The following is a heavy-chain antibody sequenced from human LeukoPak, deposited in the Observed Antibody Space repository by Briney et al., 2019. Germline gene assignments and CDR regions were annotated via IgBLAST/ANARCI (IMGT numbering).Heavy chain of an antibody. D-gene: IGHD6-19*01. CDR3: ARSSSGWWYFDY. CDR1: GYTFTGYY. J-gene: IGHJ4*02. Sequence: ASVKVSCKASGYTFTGYYMHWVQQAPGQGLEWMGWINPNSGGTNYAQKFQGRVTMTRDTSISTAYMELSRLRSDDTAVYYCARSSSGWWYFDYWGQGTLVTVSS. V-gene: IGHV1-2*02. CDR2: INPNSGGT.